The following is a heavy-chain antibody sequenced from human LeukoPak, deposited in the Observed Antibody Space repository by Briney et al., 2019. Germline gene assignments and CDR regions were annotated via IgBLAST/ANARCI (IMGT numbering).Heavy chain of an antibody. CDR2: INPNSGGT. Sequence: ASVKVSCKASGYTFTGYYMHWVRQAPGQGLEWMGWINPNSGGTNYAQKFQGRVTMTRDTSISTAYMELSRLRSDDTAVYYCARDGDGIAATRFDYWGQGTLVTVSS. CDR3: ARDGDGIAATRFDY. J-gene: IGHJ4*02. D-gene: IGHD5-12*01. CDR1: GYTFTGYY. V-gene: IGHV1-2*02.